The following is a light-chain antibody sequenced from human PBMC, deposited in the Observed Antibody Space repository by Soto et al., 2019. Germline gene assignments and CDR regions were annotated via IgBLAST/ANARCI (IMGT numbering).Light chain of an antibody. Sequence: DIQMTQSPSTLSASVGDRVTITCRARQSISGWLAWYQQKPGKAPRLLIYKASNVQSGVPSRFSGSGSGTEFTLTIDNLQPDDYATYYCQEYNSHSRYTFGQGTRL. CDR2: KAS. CDR1: QSISGW. J-gene: IGKJ2*01. V-gene: IGKV1-5*03. CDR3: QEYNSHSRYT.